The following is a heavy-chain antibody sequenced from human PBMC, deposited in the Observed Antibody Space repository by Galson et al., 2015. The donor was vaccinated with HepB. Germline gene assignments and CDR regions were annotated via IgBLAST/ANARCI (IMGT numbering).Heavy chain of an antibody. V-gene: IGHV6-1*01. CDR1: GDSVSSDTAA. CDR3: ARASYCSKTRCRPYFYSYYGMDV. CDR2: TYYRSKWYN. J-gene: IGHJ6*02. Sequence: CAISGDSVSSDTAAWNWIRQSPSRGLEWLGRTYYRSKWYNDYAVSVRSRITIKSDTSKNQFSLQLNSVTPEDTAVYFCARASYCSKTRCRPYFYSYYGMDVWGQGTTGTVSS. D-gene: IGHD2-2*01.